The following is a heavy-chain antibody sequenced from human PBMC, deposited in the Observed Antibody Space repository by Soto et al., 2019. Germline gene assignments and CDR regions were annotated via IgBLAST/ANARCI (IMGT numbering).Heavy chain of an antibody. CDR2: ISSSSSTI. Sequence: GGSLRLSCAASGFTFSSYSMNWVRQASGKGLEWVSYISSSSSTIYYADSVKGRFTISRDNAKNSLYLQMNSLRAEDTAVYYCARVPGSGWYGWWYFDYWGQGTLVTVSS. V-gene: IGHV3-48*01. CDR1: GFTFSSYS. CDR3: ARVPGSGWYGWWYFDY. J-gene: IGHJ4*02. D-gene: IGHD6-19*01.